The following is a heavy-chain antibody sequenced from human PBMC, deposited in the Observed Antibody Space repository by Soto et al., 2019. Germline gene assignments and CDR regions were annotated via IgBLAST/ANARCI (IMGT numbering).Heavy chain of an antibody. CDR3: ARTESSSWSFFYYGMDV. D-gene: IGHD6-13*01. CDR2: VYYSDGT. Sequence: SETLSLTCPVPGCSIGSYYWSWIRQSPGRGLEWIGCVYYSDGTNYNPSLKSRATMSMDKSNNQFSLRLRSVTAADTAVYYCARTESSSWSFFYYGMDVWGQGTTVTVSS. V-gene: IGHV4-59*01. J-gene: IGHJ6*02. CDR1: GCSIGSYY.